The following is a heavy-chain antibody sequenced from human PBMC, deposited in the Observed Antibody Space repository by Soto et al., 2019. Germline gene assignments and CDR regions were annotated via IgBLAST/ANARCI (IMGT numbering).Heavy chain of an antibody. CDR2: VTVTGGST. D-gene: IGHD3-10*01. Sequence: LRLSCAASAISFNTYGVTWVRQAPGKGLEWVSTVTVTGGSTYYADSVKGRFTISRDRSNYTVSLLLNSLRVEDTAIYYCAGQRSPEGWLDPWGQGTLVTVSS. CDR1: AISFNTYG. J-gene: IGHJ5*02. CDR3: AGQRSPEGWLDP. V-gene: IGHV3-23*01.